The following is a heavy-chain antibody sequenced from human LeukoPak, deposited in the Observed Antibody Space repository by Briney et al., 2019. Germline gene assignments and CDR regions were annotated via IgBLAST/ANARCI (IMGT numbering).Heavy chain of an antibody. CDR2: IYSGGRT. CDR1: GFTVSSNY. J-gene: IGHJ4*02. CDR3: ARGEGLFDY. V-gene: IGHV3-53*01. Sequence: SGGSLRLPCAASGFTVSSNYMSWVRQAPGKGLEWVSVIYSGGRTHYADSVKGRLTISRDNSKNTLYLQMNSLRAEDTAVYHCARGEGLFDYWGQGTLVTVSS.